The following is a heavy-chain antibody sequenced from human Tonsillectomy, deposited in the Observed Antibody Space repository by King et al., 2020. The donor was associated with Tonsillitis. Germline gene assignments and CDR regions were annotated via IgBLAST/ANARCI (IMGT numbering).Heavy chain of an antibody. V-gene: IGHV3-33*08. D-gene: IGHD3-22*01. J-gene: IGHJ4*02. CDR2: IWYDGSNK. CDR3: ARDHISSGYYFDY. CDR1: GFTFSSYG. Sequence: QLVQSGGGVVQPGRSLRLSCAASGFTFSSYGMHWVRQAPGKGLEWVAVIWYDGSNKYYADCVKGRFTISRDNSKNTLYLQMNSLRAEDTAVYYCARDHISSGYYFDYWGQGTLVTVSS.